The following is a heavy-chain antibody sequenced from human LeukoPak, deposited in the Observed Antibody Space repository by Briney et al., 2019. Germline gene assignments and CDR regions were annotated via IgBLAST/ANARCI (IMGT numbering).Heavy chain of an antibody. J-gene: IGHJ4*02. V-gene: IGHV3-53*01. CDR2: IYSGGST. CDR3: ARDFLTGAGTFDY. D-gene: IGHD3-9*01. CDR1: GFTVSSNY. Sequence: GGSLRLSCAASGFTVSSNYMSWVRQAPGKGLEWVSVIYSGGSTYYADSVKGRFTISRDNSKNTLYLQMNSLRAEDTAVYYCARDFLTGAGTFDYWGQGTLVTVSS.